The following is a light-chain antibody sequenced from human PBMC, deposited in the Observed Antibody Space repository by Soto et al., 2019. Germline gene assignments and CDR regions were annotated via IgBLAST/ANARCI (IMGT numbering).Light chain of an antibody. CDR1: SSDVGAYKY. Sequence: QSVLTQPASVSGSPGQSITISCTGTSSDVGAYKYVSWYQQHPGKAPKVIIYEVNNRPSGVSNRFSGSKSGNTASLTISGLQAEDEADYYCSSYTSSFKGLFGGGTKLTVL. CDR3: SSYTSSFKGL. CDR2: EVN. V-gene: IGLV2-14*01. J-gene: IGLJ2*01.